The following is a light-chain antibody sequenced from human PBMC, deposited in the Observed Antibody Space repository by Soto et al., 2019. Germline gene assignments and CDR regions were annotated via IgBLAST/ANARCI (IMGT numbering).Light chain of an antibody. CDR3: AAWDDRLSGCV. V-gene: IGLV1-44*01. CDR1: SSNIGTNT. Sequence: QAVVTQSPSTSGTPGQKVTISCSGSSSNIGTNTVNWYQQLPGTAPKLLIYSHNQRPSGVPDRFSGSKSGTSGSLAISGLQSEDEADYYCAAWDDRLSGCVFGTGTKVTVL. J-gene: IGLJ1*01. CDR2: SHN.